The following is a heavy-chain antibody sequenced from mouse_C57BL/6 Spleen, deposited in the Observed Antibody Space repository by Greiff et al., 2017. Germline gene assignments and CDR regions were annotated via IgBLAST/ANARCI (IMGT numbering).Heavy chain of an antibody. D-gene: IGHD2-5*01. V-gene: IGHV1-64*01. CDR2: IHPNSGST. J-gene: IGHJ4*01. Sequence: QVHVKQPGAELVKPGASVKLSCKASCYTFTSYWMHWVKQRPGQGLEWIGMIHPNSGSTNYNEKFKSKATLTVDKSSSTAYMQLSSLTSEDSAVYYCARRAYYSNYRAMDYWGQGTSVTVSS. CDR1: CYTFTSYW. CDR3: ARRAYYSNYRAMDY.